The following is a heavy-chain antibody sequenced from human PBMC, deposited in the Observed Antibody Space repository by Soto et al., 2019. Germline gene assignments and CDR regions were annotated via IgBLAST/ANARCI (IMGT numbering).Heavy chain of an antibody. J-gene: IGHJ6*02. Sequence: SETLSLTCTVSGGSISSYYWSWIRQPPGKGLEWIGYIYYSGSTNYNPSLKSRVTISVDTSKHQFSLKLSSVTAADTAVYYCARDKSGSSYGYYYYYGMDVWGQGTTVTVSS. CDR1: GGSISSYY. CDR2: IYYSGST. CDR3: ARDKSGSSYGYYYYYGMDV. V-gene: IGHV4-59*01. D-gene: IGHD5-18*01.